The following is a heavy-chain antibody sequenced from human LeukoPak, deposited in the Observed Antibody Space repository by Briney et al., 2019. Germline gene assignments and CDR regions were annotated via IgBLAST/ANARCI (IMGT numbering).Heavy chain of an antibody. CDR3: AKPEGEVVTPYDAFDI. D-gene: IGHD2-15*01. CDR1: GFTFSSYA. V-gene: IGHV3-23*01. Sequence: GGSLRLSCAASGFTFSSYAMSWVRQAPGKGLEWVSAISGSGGSTYYADSVKDRFTISRDNSKNTLYLQMNSLRAEDTAVYYCAKPEGEVVTPYDAFDIWGQGTMVTVSS. J-gene: IGHJ3*02. CDR2: ISGSGGST.